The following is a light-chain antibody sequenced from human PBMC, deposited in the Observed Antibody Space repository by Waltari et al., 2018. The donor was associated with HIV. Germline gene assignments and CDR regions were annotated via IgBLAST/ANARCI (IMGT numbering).Light chain of an antibody. J-gene: IGKJ5*01. CDR2: DAS. CDR1: QSVSSY. CDR3: QQRSNWLIT. V-gene: IGKV3-11*01. Sequence: EIVLTQSPATLSLSPGERATLSCRASQSVSSYLAWYQQKPGQAPRLRIYDASNRATGIPARFSGSGSGTDFTLTISSLEPEDLAVYYCQQRSNWLITFGQGTRLEIK.